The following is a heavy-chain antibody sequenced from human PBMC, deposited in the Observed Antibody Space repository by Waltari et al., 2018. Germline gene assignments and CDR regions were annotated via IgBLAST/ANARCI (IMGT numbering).Heavy chain of an antibody. V-gene: IGHV1-69*12. Sequence: QVQLVQSGAEVKKPGSSVKVSCKASGGTFSSYAISWVRQAPGQGLEWMGGSIPICDTANYAQKFQGRVTITADESTSTAYMELSSLRSEDTAVYYCATIAADYYYYYYMDVWGKGTTVTVSS. J-gene: IGHJ6*03. D-gene: IGHD3-16*02. CDR1: GGTFSSYA. CDR3: ATIAADYYYYYYMDV. CDR2: SIPICDTA.